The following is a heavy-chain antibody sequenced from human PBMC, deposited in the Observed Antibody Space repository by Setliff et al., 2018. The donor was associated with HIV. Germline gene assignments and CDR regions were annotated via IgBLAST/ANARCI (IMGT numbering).Heavy chain of an antibody. D-gene: IGHD2-15*01. Sequence: ASVKVTCKASGYIFTDYFLHWVRQATGQGLEWMGWISPHNADKNIPPRFRGRVTLIRGTSIITAYMELSGLISDDTAIYYCARFTHDVSVVQDGAFDFWGQGTMVTVSS. CDR2: ISPHNADK. CDR1: GYIFTDYF. V-gene: IGHV1-2*02. CDR3: ARFTHDVSVVQDGAFDF. J-gene: IGHJ3*01.